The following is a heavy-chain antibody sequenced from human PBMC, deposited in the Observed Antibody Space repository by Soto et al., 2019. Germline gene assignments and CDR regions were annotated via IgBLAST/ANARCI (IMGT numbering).Heavy chain of an antibody. D-gene: IGHD1-20*01. CDR1: GGSISSGDYY. CDR2: IYYSGST. Sequence: QVQLQESGPGLVKPSQTLSLTCTVSGGSISSGDYYWSWIRQHPGKGLEWIGYIYYSGSTYYNPSLKSRVTISVDTSKHQFSLKLSSVTAADTAVYYCARGHDPIVNYYFDYWGQGTLVTVSS. CDR3: ARGHDPIVNYYFDY. J-gene: IGHJ4*02. V-gene: IGHV4-31*03.